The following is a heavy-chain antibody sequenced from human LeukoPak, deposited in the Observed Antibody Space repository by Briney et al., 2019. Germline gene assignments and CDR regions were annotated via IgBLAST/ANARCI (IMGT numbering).Heavy chain of an antibody. V-gene: IGHV4-39*01. D-gene: IGHD6-19*01. Sequence: SETLSLTCTVSGGSISSSSYYWGWIRQPPGKGLEWIGGIYYSGSTYYNPSLKSRVTISVDTSKNQFSLKLSSVTAADTAVYYCARKIAVAGLNWFDPWGQGTLVTVSS. J-gene: IGHJ5*02. CDR3: ARKIAVAGLNWFDP. CDR2: IYYSGST. CDR1: GGSISSSSYY.